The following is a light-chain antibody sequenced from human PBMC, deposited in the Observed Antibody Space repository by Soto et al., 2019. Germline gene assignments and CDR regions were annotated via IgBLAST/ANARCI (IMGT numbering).Light chain of an antibody. J-gene: IGKJ4*01. CDR2: DAS. Sequence: AFQLTQSQSSLSAFVGDRVTITSRASQGISSALAWYRQKPGKAPNLLIFDASTLESGVPSRFSGSGSGTDFTLTISSLQPEDFATYYCQQSNTLVTFGGGTKVDIK. CDR1: QGISSA. CDR3: QQSNTLVT. V-gene: IGKV1-13*02.